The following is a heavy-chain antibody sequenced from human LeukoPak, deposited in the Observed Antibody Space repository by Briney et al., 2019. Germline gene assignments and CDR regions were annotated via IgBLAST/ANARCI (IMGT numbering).Heavy chain of an antibody. CDR1: GFTFSSYT. J-gene: IGHJ5*02. V-gene: IGHV3-21*01. CDR2: ISSSSSYI. CDR3: ARDLLDIAAAGNNWFDP. Sequence: PGGSLRLSCAASGFTFSSYTMNWVRQAPGKGLEWVSSISSSSSYIYYADSVKGRFTISRDNAKNSLYLQMNSLRAEDTAVYYCARDLLDIAAAGNNWFDPWGQRTLVTVSS. D-gene: IGHD6-13*01.